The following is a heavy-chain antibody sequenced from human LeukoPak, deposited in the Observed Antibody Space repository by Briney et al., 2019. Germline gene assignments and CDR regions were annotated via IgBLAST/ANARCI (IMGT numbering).Heavy chain of an antibody. D-gene: IGHD6-13*01. V-gene: IGHV1-8*01. J-gene: IGHJ5*02. CDR2: RNPNSGDT. CDR1: GYIFTSYD. CDR3: TRARGIAAAGRGWFDP. Sequence: GASVRVSCTPSGYIFTSYDINWVRQAPGQGLEWMGWRNPNSGDTGYAQKFQGRVTLTTDTSISTAYMELTSLTSEDTAMYYCTRARGIAAAGRGWFDPWGQGTLVTVSS.